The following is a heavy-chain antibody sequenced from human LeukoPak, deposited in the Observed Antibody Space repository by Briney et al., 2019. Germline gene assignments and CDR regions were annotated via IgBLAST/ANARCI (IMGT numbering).Heavy chain of an antibody. CDR2: ISWNSGSI. CDR3: ARDTSAPYYYGSGKQSSDYYYYGMDV. J-gene: IGHJ6*02. CDR1: GFTFDDYA. V-gene: IGHV3-9*01. D-gene: IGHD3-10*01. Sequence: PGRSLRLSCAASGFTFDDYAMHWVRQAPGKGLEWVSGISWNSGSIGYADSVKGRFTISRDNAKNSLYLQMNSLRAEDTAVYYCARDTSAPYYYGSGKQSSDYYYYGMDVWGQGTTVTVSS.